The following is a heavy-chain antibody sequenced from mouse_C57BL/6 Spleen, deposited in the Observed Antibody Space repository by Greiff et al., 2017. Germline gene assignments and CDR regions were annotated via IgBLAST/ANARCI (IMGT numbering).Heavy chain of an antibody. V-gene: IGHV1-69*01. Sequence: QVQLQQPGAELVMPGASVKLSCKASGYTFTSYWMHWVKQRPGQGLEWIGEIDPSDSYTNYNQKFKGKSTLTVDKASSTAYMQLSSLTSEDSAVYYCARRYYYGEGYYFDYWGQGTTLTVSS. CDR3: ARRYYYGEGYYFDY. CDR1: GYTFTSYW. J-gene: IGHJ2*01. D-gene: IGHD1-1*01. CDR2: IDPSDSYT.